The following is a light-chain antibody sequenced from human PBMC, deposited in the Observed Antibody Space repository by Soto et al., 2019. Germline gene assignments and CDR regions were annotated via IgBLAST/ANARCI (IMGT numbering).Light chain of an antibody. CDR3: QHYRTS. J-gene: IGKJ4*01. CDR1: QSMGSSY. CDR2: GAS. Sequence: ESVLIQSPGTLSLSPGERATLSCKASQSMGSSYLAWYQQKPGQAAGQLIYGASSRATSIPDRFSGSGSGTDFTLTITRLEPEDFPVYYCQHYRTSFGGGTRVEIK. V-gene: IGKV3-20*01.